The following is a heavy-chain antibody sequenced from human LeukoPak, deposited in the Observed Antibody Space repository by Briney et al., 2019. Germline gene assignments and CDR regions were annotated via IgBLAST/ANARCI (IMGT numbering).Heavy chain of an antibody. CDR3: PKSGGGYYYYMDV. D-gene: IGHD3-10*01. Sequence: GGSLRLSCAASGFIFSNYCMHWVRQAPGKGLEWVAFIRYDESNTFYADSVKGRFTISRDNAKNSLYLQMNSLRAEDMALYYCPKSGGGYYYYMDVWGKGTTVTVSS. CDR2: IRYDESNT. V-gene: IGHV3-30*02. J-gene: IGHJ6*03. CDR1: GFIFSNYC.